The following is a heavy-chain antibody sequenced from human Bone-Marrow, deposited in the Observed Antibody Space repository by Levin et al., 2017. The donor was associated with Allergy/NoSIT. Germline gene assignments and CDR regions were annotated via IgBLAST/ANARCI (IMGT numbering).Heavy chain of an antibody. CDR3: AREVGRISGTYA. Sequence: GGSLRLSCQASGYTFTSYWISWVRQMPGKGLEWMGRIDPTDSSTSYSPSFQGHVTISVDKSLSTAYLQWSSLKASDTAMYYGAREVGRISGTYAWGQGTLVTVSS. J-gene: IGHJ5*02. CDR2: IDPTDSST. CDR1: GYTFTSYW. V-gene: IGHV5-10-1*01. D-gene: IGHD3-10*01.